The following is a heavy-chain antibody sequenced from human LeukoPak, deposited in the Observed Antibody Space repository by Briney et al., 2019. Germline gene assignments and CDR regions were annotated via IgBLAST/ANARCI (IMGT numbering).Heavy chain of an antibody. V-gene: IGHV4-34*01. CDR2: INHSGST. CDR3: ARVYSSSWTLDY. J-gene: IGHJ4*02. D-gene: IGHD6-13*01. Sequence: SETLSLTCAVYGGSFSGYYWSWIRQPPGKGLEWIGEINHSGSTNYNPSLKSRVTISVDTSKNQFSLKLSSVTAADTAVYYCARVYSSSWTLDYWGQGTLVTVSS. CDR1: GGSFSGYY.